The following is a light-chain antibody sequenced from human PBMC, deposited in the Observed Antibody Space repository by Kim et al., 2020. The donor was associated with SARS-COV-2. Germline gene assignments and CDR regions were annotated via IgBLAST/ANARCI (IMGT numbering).Light chain of an antibody. V-gene: IGLV6-57*03. J-gene: IGLJ3*02. Sequence: GTAVTIHSPRSIVRTATKYVQWYQQRPGSAPTTVIYEDNQRPSGVPDRFSGSIDSSSNSASLTISGLKTEDEADYYCQSSDNNQEVFGGGTQLTVL. CDR3: QSSDNNQEV. CDR1: IVRTATKY. CDR2: EDN.